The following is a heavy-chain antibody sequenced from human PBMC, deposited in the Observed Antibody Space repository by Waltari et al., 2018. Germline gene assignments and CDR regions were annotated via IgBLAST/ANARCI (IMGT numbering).Heavy chain of an antibody. D-gene: IGHD3-3*01. CDR2: IIPIFGTA. V-gene: IGHV1-69*13. J-gene: IGHJ5*02. CDR3: ASPPRDFWSGYYEDNWFDP. CDR1: GGTFSSYA. Sequence: QVQLVQSGAEVKKPGSSVKVSCKASGGTFSSYAISWVRQAPGQGLEWMGGIIPIFGTANYAQKFQGRVTITADESTSTAYMELSSLRSEDTAVYYCASPPRDFWSGYYEDNWFDPWGQGTLVTVSS.